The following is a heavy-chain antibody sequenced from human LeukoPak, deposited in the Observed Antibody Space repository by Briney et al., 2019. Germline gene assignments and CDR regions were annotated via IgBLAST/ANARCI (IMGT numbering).Heavy chain of an antibody. CDR3: AGTWLQRGDAFDV. V-gene: IGHV4-38-2*02. J-gene: IGHJ3*01. Sequence: SETLSLTCTVSDYSISSSYYWGWIRQPPGKGLEWIGSIYHSGNTYYNPSLKSRVTISVDTSKNQFSLRLSSVTAADTAMYYCAGTWLQRGDAFDVWGQGTMVTVSS. CDR1: DYSISSSYY. CDR2: IYHSGNT. D-gene: IGHD3-22*01.